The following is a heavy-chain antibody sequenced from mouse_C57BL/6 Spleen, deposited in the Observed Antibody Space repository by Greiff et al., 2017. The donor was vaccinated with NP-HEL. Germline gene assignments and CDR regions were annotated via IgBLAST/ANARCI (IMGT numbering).Heavy chain of an antibody. V-gene: IGHV1-74*01. Sequence: QVQLKQPGAELVKPGASVKVSCKASGYTFTSYWMHWVKQRPGQGLEWIGRIHPSDSDTNYNQKFKGKATLTVDKSSSTAYMQLSSLTSEDSAVYYCAIEDYYGSWYFDVWGTGTTVTVSS. CDR3: AIEDYYGSWYFDV. J-gene: IGHJ1*03. D-gene: IGHD1-1*01. CDR1: GYTFTSYW. CDR2: IHPSDSDT.